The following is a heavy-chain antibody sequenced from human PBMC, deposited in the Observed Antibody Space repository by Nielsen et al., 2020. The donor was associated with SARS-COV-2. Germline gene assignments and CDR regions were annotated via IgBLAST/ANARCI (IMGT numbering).Heavy chain of an antibody. V-gene: IGHV4-59*08. CDR3: ARQGGAFDV. D-gene: IGHD3-16*01. CDR2: TYHSGST. Sequence: SETLSLTCTVSGDSIGSYYWNWIRQPPGKGLEWIGFTYHSGSTNYNPSLKSRVTISVDRSKNQFSLRLSSVTAADTAVYYCARQGGAFDVWGQGTMVTVS. J-gene: IGHJ3*01. CDR1: GDSIGSYY.